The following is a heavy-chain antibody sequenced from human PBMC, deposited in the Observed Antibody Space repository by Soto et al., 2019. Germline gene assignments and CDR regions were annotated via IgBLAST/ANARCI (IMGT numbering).Heavy chain of an antibody. CDR1: GFTFNSYW. J-gene: IGHJ4*02. CDR2: INSDASST. V-gene: IGHV3-74*01. Sequence: LRLSGAAFGFTFNSYWMNWVRQVPGKGLVWISRINSDASSTTYADSVKGRFTISRDNTKNMLYLQMNSLRVEDTAVYFCARGPEGPNWYNHPIDYQGQGTLGTVSS. D-gene: IGHD1-20*01. CDR3: ARGPEGPNWYNHPIDY.